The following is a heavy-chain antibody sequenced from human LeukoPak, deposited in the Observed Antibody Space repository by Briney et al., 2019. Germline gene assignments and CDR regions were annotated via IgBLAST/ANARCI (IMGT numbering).Heavy chain of an antibody. V-gene: IGHV3-30*14. D-gene: IGHD1-1*01. J-gene: IGHJ3*02. CDR2: ISYDGSNK. Sequence: GGSLRLSCAASGFTFSSYAMHWVRQAPGKGLEWVAVISYDGSNKYYADSVKGRFTISRDNSKNMLFLQMNSLRVEDTAVYSCATTQYKWTDVGAFDIWGQGTVVTVSS. CDR3: ATTQYKWTDVGAFDI. CDR1: GFTFSSYA.